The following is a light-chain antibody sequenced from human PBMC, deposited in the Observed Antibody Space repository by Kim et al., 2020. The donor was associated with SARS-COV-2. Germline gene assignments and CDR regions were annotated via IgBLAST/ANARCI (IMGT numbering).Light chain of an antibody. CDR1: QNVSSN. Sequence: VSPGERVTLSCRASQNVSSNLAWYQQTPGQAPRLLIYGAFTGATAIPGRFSGSGSGTEITLTIGSLQSEDFAVYYCQQYNNWPLTFGGGTKVDIK. CDR3: QQYNNWPLT. V-gene: IGKV3-15*01. CDR2: GAF. J-gene: IGKJ4*01.